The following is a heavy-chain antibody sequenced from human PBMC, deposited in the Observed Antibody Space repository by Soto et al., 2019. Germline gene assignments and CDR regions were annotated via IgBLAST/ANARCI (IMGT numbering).Heavy chain of an antibody. V-gene: IGHV3-30*18. J-gene: IGHJ3*02. D-gene: IGHD3-16*01. CDR2: ISYDGSNK. CDR3: AKGRGGSFDI. CDR1: GFTFSSYG. Sequence: QVQLVESGGGVVQPGRSLRLSCAASGFTFSSYGMHWVRQAPGKGLEWVAVISYDGSNKYYADSVKGRFTISRDNSKNTLYLQMNSLRAEDTAVYYCAKGRGGSFDIWGQGTMVTVSS.